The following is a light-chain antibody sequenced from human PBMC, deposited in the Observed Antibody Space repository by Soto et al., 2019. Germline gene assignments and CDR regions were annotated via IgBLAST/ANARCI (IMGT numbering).Light chain of an antibody. Sequence: EIVLTQSPGTLSLSPGERATLSCRASQSVSSKLAWYQQKPGQAPRLLIYGASTRATGIPARFSGSGSGSGTDFTLTISRLEPEDFAVYYCQQYGSSPTFGQGTKVDIK. CDR1: QSVSSK. CDR2: GAS. J-gene: IGKJ1*01. V-gene: IGKV3-20*01. CDR3: QQYGSSPT.